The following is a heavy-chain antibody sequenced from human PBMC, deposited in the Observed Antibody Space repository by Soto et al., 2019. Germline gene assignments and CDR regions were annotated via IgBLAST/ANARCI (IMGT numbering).Heavy chain of an antibody. V-gene: IGHV3-23*01. CDR2: ISGSGGST. Sequence: EVQLLESGGGLVQPGGSLRLSCAASGFTFSSYAMSWVRQAPGKGLEWVSAISGSGGSTYYADSVKGRFTISRDNSKNTLYLQMNSLRAEDTAVYYWAEGAGEWFPRGSDYWGQGTLVTVS. CDR1: GFTFSSYA. D-gene: IGHD3-3*01. J-gene: IGHJ4*02. CDR3: AEGAGEWFPRGSDY.